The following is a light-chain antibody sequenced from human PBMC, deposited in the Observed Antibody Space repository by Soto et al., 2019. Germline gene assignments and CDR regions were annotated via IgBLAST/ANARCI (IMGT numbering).Light chain of an antibody. Sequence: IVMTQSRATLSVSPGERATLSCRASQSVSSNLAWYQQKPGQAPRLLIYDTSTRATGIPARFSGSGSGTEFTLTISSLQSEDFPVYYCQQYKNWRTFGQGTKLEIK. J-gene: IGKJ2*01. V-gene: IGKV3-15*01. CDR3: QQYKNWRT. CDR2: DTS. CDR1: QSVSSN.